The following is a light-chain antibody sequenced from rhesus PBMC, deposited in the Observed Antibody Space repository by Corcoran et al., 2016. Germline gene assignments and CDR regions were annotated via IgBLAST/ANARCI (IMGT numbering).Light chain of an antibody. Sequence: DIQMTQSPSSLSASVGDTVTITCRASQDISSSLNWFQQRQGKAPKLLIYTASRLEYGVPSRFSGSGSGTDFTLTISSLQPEDFAVYSCLQHNSYPFTVGPGTKLDIK. CDR3: LQHNSYPFT. CDR2: TAS. J-gene: IGKJ3*01. V-gene: IGKV1-28*03. CDR1: QDISSS.